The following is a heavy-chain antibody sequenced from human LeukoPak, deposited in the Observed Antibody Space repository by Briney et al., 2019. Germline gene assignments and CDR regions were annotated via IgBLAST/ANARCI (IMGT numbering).Heavy chain of an antibody. CDR2: IYTTGST. V-gene: IGHV4-61*02. D-gene: IGHD1-1*01. CDR3: ARVRVQPGADSGVYNYMDV. Sequence: SETLSLTCTASGGSINGGGFYWSWIRQPAGKGLEWIGRIYTTGSTKYNPSLKSRVTLSADTSKNQFSLKLTSMTAADTAVYYCARVRVQPGADSGVYNYMDVWGKGATVTVSS. CDR1: GGSINGGGFY. J-gene: IGHJ6*03.